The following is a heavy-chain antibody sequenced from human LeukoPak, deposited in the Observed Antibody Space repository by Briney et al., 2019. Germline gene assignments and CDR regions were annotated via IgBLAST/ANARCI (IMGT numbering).Heavy chain of an antibody. V-gene: IGHV3-7*01. CDR1: RLTCSFNW. J-gene: IGHJ4*01. D-gene: IGHD3-22*01. CDR2: IRGDGRGK. Sequence: GVSLRLSCAASRLTCSFNWMTWVRQAPGKGLESGANIRGDGRGKSYVDSVKGRFTISRDMPANSLSLQMNRMTAVDTAVYYCARWAESGGYYYIDYWGHGTLVTVSS. CDR3: ARWAESGGYYYIDY.